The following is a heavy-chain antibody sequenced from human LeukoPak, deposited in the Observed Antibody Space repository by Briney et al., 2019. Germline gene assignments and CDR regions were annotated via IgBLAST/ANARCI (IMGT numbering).Heavy chain of an antibody. CDR1: GGSISSSSYY. D-gene: IGHD6-13*01. V-gene: IGHV4-39*07. CDR2: IYYSGST. CDR3: ATYLIAAAGTFGY. J-gene: IGHJ4*02. Sequence: SETLSLTCTVSGGSISSSSYYWGWIRQPPGKGLEWIGSIYYSGSTYYNPSLKSRVTISVDTSKNQFSLKLSSVTAADTAVYYCATYLIAAAGTFGYWGQGTLVTVSS.